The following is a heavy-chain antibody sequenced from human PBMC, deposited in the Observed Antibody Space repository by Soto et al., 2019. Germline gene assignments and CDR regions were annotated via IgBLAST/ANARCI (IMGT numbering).Heavy chain of an antibody. J-gene: IGHJ4*02. V-gene: IGHV3-64D*06. CDR3: VKGNQLLRYYFEY. CDR2: ITSNGDNT. CDR1: GFTFSNFA. D-gene: IGHD2-2*01. Sequence: PAGSLRLSCSASGFTFSNFAMHWVRQAPGKGLEYVSGITSNGDNTYHADSVQGRFTISRDNSKSTLYLQMTSLRVEDTAVYYCVKGNQLLRYYFEYWGRGALVTVSS.